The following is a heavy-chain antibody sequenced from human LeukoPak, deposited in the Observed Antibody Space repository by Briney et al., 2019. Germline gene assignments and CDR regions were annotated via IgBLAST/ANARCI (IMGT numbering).Heavy chain of an antibody. V-gene: IGHV3-23*01. Sequence: GGSLRLSCAASGFPFSSYAMSWVRQAPGKGLEWVSTISASGTTTYYADSVKGRFTISRDNSKNALYLQMNSLRAEDTAVYYCAKHPAFDIWGQGTMVTVSS. J-gene: IGHJ3*02. CDR3: AKHPAFDI. CDR2: ISASGTTT. CDR1: GFPFSSYA.